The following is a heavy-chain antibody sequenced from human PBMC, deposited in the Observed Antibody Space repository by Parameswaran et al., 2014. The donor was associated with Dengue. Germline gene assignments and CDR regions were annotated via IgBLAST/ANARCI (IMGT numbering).Heavy chain of an antibody. CDR2: INQDGSAK. CDR3: AYSTNYAYWFDP. J-gene: IGHJ5*02. Sequence: ESLKISCAASGFIFSTSWMTWVRQAPGKGLDWVANINQDGSAKQYVDSVKGRFTISRDNAKNSLYLQMNSLRAEDTAVYYCAYSTNYAYWFDPWGQGTLVTVSS. CDR1: GFIFSTSW. D-gene: IGHD2-15*01. V-gene: IGHV3-7*01.